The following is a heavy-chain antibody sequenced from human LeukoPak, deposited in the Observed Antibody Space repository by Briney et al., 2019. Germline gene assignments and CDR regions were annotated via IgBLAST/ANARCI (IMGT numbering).Heavy chain of an antibody. Sequence: ASVKVSCKVSGYTLTELSMHWVRQAPGKGLEWMGGFDPEDGETIYAQKFQGRVTMTEDTSTDTAYMELSSLRSEDTVVYYCATTAAGTRGYYYYMDVWGKGTTVTVSS. CDR1: GYTLTELS. J-gene: IGHJ6*03. CDR2: FDPEDGET. V-gene: IGHV1-24*01. D-gene: IGHD6-13*01. CDR3: ATTAAGTRGYYYYMDV.